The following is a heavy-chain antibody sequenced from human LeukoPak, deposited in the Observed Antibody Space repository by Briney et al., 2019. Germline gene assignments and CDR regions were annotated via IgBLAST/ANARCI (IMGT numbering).Heavy chain of an antibody. CDR2: ISGSGDTT. V-gene: IGHV3-23*01. CDR1: GLGISDNY. D-gene: IGHD3-10*01. Sequence: GGSLRLSCAASGLGISDNYMSWVRQAPGKGLEWVSVISGSGDTTYSADSVKGRFTISRDNSKNTLYYQLDSLTAEDTTVYYCAKDRASATYEYFQYWGQGTQVTVSS. CDR3: AKDRASATYEYFQY. J-gene: IGHJ1*01.